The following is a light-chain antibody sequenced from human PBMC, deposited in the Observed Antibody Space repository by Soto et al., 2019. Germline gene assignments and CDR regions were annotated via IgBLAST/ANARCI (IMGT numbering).Light chain of an antibody. CDR2: EGT. V-gene: IGLV2-23*01. J-gene: IGLJ1*01. Sequence: QSVLTQPASVSGSPGQSITISCTGTSSDIGSYNLVSWYQQHPGKAPKLMIYEGTKRPSGVSNRFSGSKSGNPASLTISGLQAEDGADYYCCAYAGSNTLYVFGTGTKVTVL. CDR1: SSDIGSYNL. CDR3: CAYAGSNTLYV.